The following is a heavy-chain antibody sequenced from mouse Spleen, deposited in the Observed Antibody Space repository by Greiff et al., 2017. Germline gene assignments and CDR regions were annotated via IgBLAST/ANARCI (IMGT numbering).Heavy chain of an antibody. Sequence: EVQLVESEGGLVQPGSSMKLSCTASGFTFSDYYMAWVRQVPEKGLEWVANINYDGSSTYYLDSLKSRFIISRDNAKNILYLQMSSLKSEDTATYYCARRGLRAFDYWGQGTTLTVSS. CDR3: ARRGLRAFDY. V-gene: IGHV5-16*02. J-gene: IGHJ2*01. CDR1: GFTFSDYY. CDR2: INYDGSST. D-gene: IGHD1-1*01.